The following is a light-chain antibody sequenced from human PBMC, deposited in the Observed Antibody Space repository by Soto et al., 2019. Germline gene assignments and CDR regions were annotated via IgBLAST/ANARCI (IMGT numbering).Light chain of an antibody. CDR2: GNG. Sequence: QAVVTQPPSVSGAPGQRVTIDCTGTTNNIGAGYDVQWYRQVPGTAPKLLIYGNGNRPSGVPDRFSASKFGTSASLTIAGIQADDEADYYCQSYDNRLTVSVFGGGTKVTVL. J-gene: IGLJ3*02. CDR1: TNNIGAGYD. V-gene: IGLV1-40*01. CDR3: QSYDNRLTVSV.